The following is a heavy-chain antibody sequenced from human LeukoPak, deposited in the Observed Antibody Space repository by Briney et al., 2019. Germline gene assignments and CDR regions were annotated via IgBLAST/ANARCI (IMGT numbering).Heavy chain of an antibody. CDR3: ARVGSDYDSSAYTDAFDI. CDR2: IYYSGSP. J-gene: IGHJ3*02. Sequence: SETLSLTCTVSGGSISSSDYYWAWIRQPPGTGLEWIGSIYYSGSPYYNPSLKSRVTTSVDTSKNQFSLKLSSVTAADTAVYYCARVGSDYDSSAYTDAFDIWGRGTMVTVSS. V-gene: IGHV4-39*07. CDR1: GGSISSSDYY. D-gene: IGHD3-22*01.